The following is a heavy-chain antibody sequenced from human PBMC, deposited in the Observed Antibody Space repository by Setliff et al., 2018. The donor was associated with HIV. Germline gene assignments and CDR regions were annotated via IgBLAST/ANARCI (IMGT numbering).Heavy chain of an antibody. CDR3: ARVQVSGTYPIDY. CDR1: SYSISSGYY. Sequence: SETLSLTCAVSSYSISSGYYWGWIRQPPGKGLEWIGNIYHSGSTYYNPSLKSRVTISVDTSKNQFSLKLSSVTATDTAVYYCARVQVSGTYPIDYWGQGTLVTVSS. J-gene: IGHJ4*02. V-gene: IGHV4-38-2*01. D-gene: IGHD3-10*01. CDR2: IYHSGST.